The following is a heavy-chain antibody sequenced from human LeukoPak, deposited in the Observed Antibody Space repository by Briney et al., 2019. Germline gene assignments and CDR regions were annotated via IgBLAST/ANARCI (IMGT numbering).Heavy chain of an antibody. CDR1: GFTFSSYS. J-gene: IGHJ4*02. V-gene: IGHV3-21*01. Sequence: GGSLRLSCAASGFTFSSYSMNWVRQAPGKGLEWVSSISSSSSYIYYADSVKGRFTISRDNAKNSLYLQMNSLRAEDTAVYYCARDYIAARHPLDYWGQRTLVTVSS. D-gene: IGHD6-6*01. CDR2: ISSSSSYI. CDR3: ARDYIAARHPLDY.